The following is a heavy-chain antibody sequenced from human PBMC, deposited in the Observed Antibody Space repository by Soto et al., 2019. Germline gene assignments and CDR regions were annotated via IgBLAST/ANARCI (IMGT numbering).Heavy chain of an antibody. CDR3: AADTVTLYYYYYGMDV. J-gene: IGHJ6*02. CDR2: MYYSGST. D-gene: IGHD4-17*01. Sequence: SETLSLTCNVSGGSIDRSNYYWGWIRQPPGKGLEWIGSMYYSGSTYYNPSLKSRVTISVDTSKNQFSLKLSSVTAADTAVYYCAADTVTLYYYYYGMDVWGQGTTVTVSS. V-gene: IGHV4-39*01. CDR1: GGSIDRSNYY.